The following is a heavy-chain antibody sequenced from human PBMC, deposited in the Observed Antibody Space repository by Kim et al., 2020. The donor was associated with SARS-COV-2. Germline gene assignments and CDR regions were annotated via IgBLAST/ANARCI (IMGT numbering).Heavy chain of an antibody. CDR3: ATVLLGDY. D-gene: IGHD3-10*01. Sequence: SSTIYYADSVKGRFTISRDNAKNSLYLQMNSLRDEDTAVYYCATVLLGDYWGQGTLVTVSS. J-gene: IGHJ4*02. CDR2: SSTI. V-gene: IGHV3-48*02.